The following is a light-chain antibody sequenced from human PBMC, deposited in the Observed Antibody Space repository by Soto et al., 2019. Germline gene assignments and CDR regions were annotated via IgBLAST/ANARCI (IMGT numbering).Light chain of an antibody. CDR1: ETVSSSY. Sequence: DIVLTQSPGTLSLSPGDGATLYCRASETVSSSYLAWYQQKPGQAPRLLIYGASNRATGIPDRFSGSGSGTDFTLTISRLEPEDFAVYYCQQYGSSGTFGQGTKVDIK. J-gene: IGKJ1*01. V-gene: IGKV3-20*01. CDR3: QQYGSSGT. CDR2: GAS.